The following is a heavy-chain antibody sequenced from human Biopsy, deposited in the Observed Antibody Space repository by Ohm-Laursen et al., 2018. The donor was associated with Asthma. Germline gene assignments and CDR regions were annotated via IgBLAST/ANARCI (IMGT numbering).Heavy chain of an antibody. J-gene: IGHJ3*01. CDR2: INAANGNT. CDR1: GYTFINYA. Sequence: ASVKVSCKASGYTFINYAIHWVRQAPGHSLEWMGWINAANGNTKYSQKFQGRLTISRDTSASTAYMDLRSLRSEDTAMYYCARTYYDFLTGQVNDAFDLWGQGTMVTVSS. D-gene: IGHD3-9*01. V-gene: IGHV1-3*01. CDR3: ARTYYDFLTGQVNDAFDL.